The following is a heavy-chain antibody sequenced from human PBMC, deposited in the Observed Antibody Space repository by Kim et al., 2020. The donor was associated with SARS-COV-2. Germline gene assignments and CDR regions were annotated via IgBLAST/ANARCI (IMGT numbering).Heavy chain of an antibody. CDR3: ARRGGSRLYYYYGMDV. CDR1: GYSFTSYW. Sequence: GESLKISCKGSGYSFTSYWIGWVRQMPGKGLEWMGIIYPGDSDTRYSPSFQGQVTISADKSISTAYLQWSSLKASDTAMYYCARRGGSRLYYYYGMDVWGQATTVTVSS. J-gene: IGHJ6*02. CDR2: IYPGDSDT. D-gene: IGHD6-13*01. V-gene: IGHV5-51*01.